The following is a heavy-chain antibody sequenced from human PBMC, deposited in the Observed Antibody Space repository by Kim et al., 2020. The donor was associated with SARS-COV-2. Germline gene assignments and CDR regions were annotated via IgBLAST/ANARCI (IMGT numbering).Heavy chain of an antibody. CDR1: GGSISSSSYY. J-gene: IGHJ6*02. Sequence: SETLSLTCTVSGGSISSSSYYWGWIRQPPGKGLEWIGSIYYSGSTYYNPSLKSRVTISVDTSKNQFSLKLSSVTAADTAVYYCAREAVPAAMGRFLEWLLPADYYYGMDVWGQGTTVTVSS. D-gene: IGHD3-3*01. V-gene: IGHV4-39*02. CDR3: AREAVPAAMGRFLEWLLPADYYYGMDV. CDR2: IYYSGST.